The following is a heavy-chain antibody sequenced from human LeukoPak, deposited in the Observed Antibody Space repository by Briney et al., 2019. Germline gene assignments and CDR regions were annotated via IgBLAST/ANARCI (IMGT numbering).Heavy chain of an antibody. CDR2: INPSGGST. V-gene: IGHV1-46*01. CDR3: ARDHQVTAIRYYYGMDV. CDR1: GYTFTSYY. D-gene: IGHD2-21*02. Sequence: ASVTVSCKASGYTFTSYYMHWVRQAPGQGLEWMGIINPSGGSTSYAQKFQGRVTMTRDTSTSTVYMELSSLRSEDTAVYYCARDHQVTAIRYYYGMDVWGKGTTVTVSS. J-gene: IGHJ6*04.